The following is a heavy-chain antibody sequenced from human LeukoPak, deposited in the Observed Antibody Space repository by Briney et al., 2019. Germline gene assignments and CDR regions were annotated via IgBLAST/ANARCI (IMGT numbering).Heavy chain of an antibody. D-gene: IGHD1-26*01. CDR3: ARDRWELQVPFYYYYYYMDV. CDR1: GGTFSSYA. Sequence: SVKVSCKASGGTFSSYAIRWVRQAPGQGLECRGGIMPIFGTANYAQKFQGRVTITADKSTSSAYMELSSLRSEDTAVYYCARDRWELQVPFYYYYYYMDVWGKGTTVTVSS. CDR2: IMPIFGTA. V-gene: IGHV1-69*06. J-gene: IGHJ6*03.